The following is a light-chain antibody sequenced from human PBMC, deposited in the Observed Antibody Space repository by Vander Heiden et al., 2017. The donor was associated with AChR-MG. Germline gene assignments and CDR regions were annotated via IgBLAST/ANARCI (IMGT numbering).Light chain of an antibody. CDR1: NSDIGGYNF. CDR2: DVS. V-gene: IGLV2-14*03. Sequence: QSALTQPASVSGSPGQSITIFCTGTNSDIGGYNFVSWYQQHPGKAPKLMIYDVSNRPSGVSNRFSGSKSGNTASLTISGLQAEDEAHYYCSSYTTTNSLVFGGGTKLTVL. J-gene: IGLJ2*01. CDR3: SSYTTTNSLV.